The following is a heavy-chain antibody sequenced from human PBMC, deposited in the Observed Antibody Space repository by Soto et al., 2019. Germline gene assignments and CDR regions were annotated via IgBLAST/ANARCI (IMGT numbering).Heavy chain of an antibody. CDR2: ISSSSSYI. V-gene: IGHV3-21*01. Sequence: EVQLVESGGGLVKPGGSLRLSCAASGFTFSSYSMNWVRQAPGKGLEWVSSISSSSSYIYYADSVKGRFTISRDNAKNSLYLQMNSLRAEDTAVYYCARDNVDTAMVFDYWGQGTLVTVSS. CDR1: GFTFSSYS. D-gene: IGHD5-18*01. CDR3: ARDNVDTAMVFDY. J-gene: IGHJ4*02.